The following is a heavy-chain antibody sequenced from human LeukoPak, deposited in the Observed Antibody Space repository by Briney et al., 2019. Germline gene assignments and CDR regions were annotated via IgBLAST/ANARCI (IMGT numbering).Heavy chain of an antibody. J-gene: IGHJ4*02. CDR3: ARDHAFVYCSGGTCYDDY. V-gene: IGHV1-2*02. D-gene: IGHD2-15*01. CDR2: VNATSGDT. Sequence: VGSVKVSWRASGYTFTGYYMHWVRETPGEGVEWMGWVNATSGDTHYAQKCQGRVTMTRDASINTAYMELSRLRSDDTAVYYCARDHAFVYCSGGTCYDDYWGQGSLVTVSS. CDR1: GYTFTGYY.